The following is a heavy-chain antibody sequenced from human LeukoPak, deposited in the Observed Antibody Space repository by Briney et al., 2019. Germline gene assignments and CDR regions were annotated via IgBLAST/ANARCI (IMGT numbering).Heavy chain of an antibody. J-gene: IGHJ6*03. D-gene: IGHD3-9*01. Sequence: SVKVSCKASGGTFSSYAISWVRQAPGQGLEWMGGIIPIFGTANYAQKFQGRVTITTDESTSTAYMELSSLRSEDTAVYYCARGSHYDILTGPPHYYYYYMDVWGKGTTVTVSS. V-gene: IGHV1-69*05. CDR3: ARGSHYDILTGPPHYYYYYMDV. CDR2: IIPIFGTA. CDR1: GGTFSSYA.